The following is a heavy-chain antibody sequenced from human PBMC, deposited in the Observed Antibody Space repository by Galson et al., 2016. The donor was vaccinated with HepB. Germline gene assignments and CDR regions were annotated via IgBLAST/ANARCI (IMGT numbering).Heavy chain of an antibody. D-gene: IGHD2-8*02. V-gene: IGHV3-53*01. CDR1: GFTVSSNY. Sequence: SLRLSCAASGFTVSSNYMSWVRQAPGKGLEWVSVVYSSGNTYYAGSVRGRFTISRDNSKNTLYLQMNSLGAGDTAVYYWARGTGGKYYYGMDVWGQGTTVTVPS. CDR2: VYSSGNT. CDR3: ARGTGGKYYYGMDV. J-gene: IGHJ6*02.